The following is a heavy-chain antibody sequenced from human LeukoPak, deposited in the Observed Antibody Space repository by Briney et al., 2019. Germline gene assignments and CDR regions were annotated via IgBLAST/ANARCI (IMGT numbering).Heavy chain of an antibody. V-gene: IGHV4-34*01. D-gene: IGHD5-18*01. CDR1: GGSISSYY. J-gene: IGHJ4*02. Sequence: SETLSLTCTVSGGSISSYYWSWIRQPPGKGLEWIGAINHSGSTNYNPSLKSRVTISVDTSKNQFSLKLSSVTAADTAVYYCASHGGYSYGYVEYFDYWGQGTLVTVSS. CDR2: INHSGST. CDR3: ASHGGYSYGYVEYFDY.